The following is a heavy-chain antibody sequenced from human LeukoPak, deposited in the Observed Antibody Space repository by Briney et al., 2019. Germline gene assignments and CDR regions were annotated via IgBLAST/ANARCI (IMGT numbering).Heavy chain of an antibody. CDR3: CSGYNYEFSDP. CDR2: IIPIFGTA. Sequence: SVKVSCKASGGTFSSYAISWVRQAPGQGLEWMGRIIPIFGTANYAQKFQGRVTITTDESTSTAYMELSSLRSEDTAVYYCCSGYNYEFSDPWGQGTLVTVSS. J-gene: IGHJ5*02. D-gene: IGHD5-18*01. V-gene: IGHV1-69*05. CDR1: GGTFSSYA.